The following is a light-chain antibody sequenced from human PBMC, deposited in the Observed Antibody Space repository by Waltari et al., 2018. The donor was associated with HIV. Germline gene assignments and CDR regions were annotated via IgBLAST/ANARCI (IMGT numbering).Light chain of an antibody. Sequence: QSVLTQSPSASGTPGQRGTISCSGSSSNIGSNYVDWYQHLPGTAPKLLLYRNNQRPSGVPDRFSGSKSGTSASLAISGLRSEDEAHYYCATWTDSLSGVVFGGGTKLRVL. J-gene: IGLJ2*01. V-gene: IGLV1-47*01. CDR2: RNN. CDR3: ATWTDSLSGVV. CDR1: SSNIGSNY.